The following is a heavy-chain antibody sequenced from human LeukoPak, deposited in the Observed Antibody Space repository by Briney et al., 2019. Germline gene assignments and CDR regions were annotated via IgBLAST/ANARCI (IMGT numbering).Heavy chain of an antibody. Sequence: GGSLRLSCAASGFTFSDYYMSWIRQAPGKGLEWVSYISSSGSTIYYADSVKGRFTISRDNAKNSLYLQMNSLRAEDMAVYYCARDRSGWYRNTFDYWGQGTLVTVSS. CDR3: ARDRSGWYRNTFDY. CDR1: GFTFSDYY. V-gene: IGHV3-11*01. CDR2: ISSSGSTI. J-gene: IGHJ4*02. D-gene: IGHD6-19*01.